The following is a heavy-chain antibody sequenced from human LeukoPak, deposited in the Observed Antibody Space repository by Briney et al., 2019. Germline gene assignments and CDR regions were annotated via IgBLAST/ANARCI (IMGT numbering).Heavy chain of an antibody. CDR2: ISGSGGST. D-gene: IGHD4-17*01. J-gene: IGHJ4*02. V-gene: IGHV3-23*01. CDR3: AKDRATYGEITV. Sequence: GSLRLSCAASGFTFSSYAMSWVRQAPGKGLEWVSAISGSGGSTYYADSVKGRFTISRDNSKNTLYLQVNSLRAEDTAVYYCAKDRATYGEITVWGQGTLVTVSS. CDR1: GFTFSSYA.